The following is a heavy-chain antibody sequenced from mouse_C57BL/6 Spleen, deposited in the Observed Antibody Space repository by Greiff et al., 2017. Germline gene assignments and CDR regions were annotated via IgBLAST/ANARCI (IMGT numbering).Heavy chain of an antibody. Sequence: QVQLQQSGPELVKPGASVKLSCKASGYTFTSYDINWVKQRPGQGLEWIGWIYPRDGSTKYNEKFKGKDTLTIDTSSSTAYMELHSLTSEDSAVYFCARRDYDGEFAYWGQGTLVTVSA. CDR2: IYPRDGST. CDR3: ARRDYDGEFAY. D-gene: IGHD2-4*01. CDR1: GYTFTSYD. J-gene: IGHJ3*01. V-gene: IGHV1-85*01.